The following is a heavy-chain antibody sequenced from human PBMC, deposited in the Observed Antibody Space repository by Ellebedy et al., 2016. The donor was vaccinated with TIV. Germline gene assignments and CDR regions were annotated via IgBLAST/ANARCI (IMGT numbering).Heavy chain of an antibody. CDR1: GFTFRNFF. CDR2: ISGDGGST. CDR3: ARGNGHYSGSGSHNYYWFDP. Sequence: GESLKISXATSGFTFRNFFMSWVRQTPGKGLEWVATISGDGGSTYYADLVKGRLTISRDNSKNTLSLQMSSLRAEDTAVYFCARGNGHYSGSGSHNYYWFDPWGQGTLVTVSS. J-gene: IGHJ5*02. V-gene: IGHV3-23*01. D-gene: IGHD3-10*01.